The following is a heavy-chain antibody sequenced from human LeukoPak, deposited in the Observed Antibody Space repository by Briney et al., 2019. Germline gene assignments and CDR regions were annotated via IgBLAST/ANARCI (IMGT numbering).Heavy chain of an antibody. CDR3: ARGGNYGSGTYTAFDY. Sequence: ASVKVSCKVSGYTFTGYYIHWVRQAPGQGLQWMGWINPNSGDTHFTQNFQGRVTMTTDTSITTAYMELSRLRSDDTAVYYCARGGNYGSGTYTAFDYWGQGALVTVSS. J-gene: IGHJ4*02. V-gene: IGHV1-2*02. CDR2: INPNSGDT. D-gene: IGHD3-10*01. CDR1: GYTFTGYY.